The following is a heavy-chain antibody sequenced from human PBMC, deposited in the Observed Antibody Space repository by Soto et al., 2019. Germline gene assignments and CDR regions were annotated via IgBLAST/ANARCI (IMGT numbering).Heavy chain of an antibody. V-gene: IGHV3-23*01. J-gene: IGHJ6*03. Sequence: GGSLRLSCAASGFTFSSYAMSWVRQAPGKGLEWVSAISGSGGSTYYADSVKGRFTISRDNSKNTLYLQMNSLRAEDTAVYYCAKREIWSGPISYYYYMDVWGKGTTVTVSS. CDR2: ISGSGGST. D-gene: IGHD3-3*01. CDR3: AKREIWSGPISYYYYMDV. CDR1: GFTFSSYA.